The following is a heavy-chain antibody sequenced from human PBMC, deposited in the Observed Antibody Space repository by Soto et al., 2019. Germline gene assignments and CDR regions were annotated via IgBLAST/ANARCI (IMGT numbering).Heavy chain of an antibody. J-gene: IGHJ6*03. V-gene: IGHV4-59*01. D-gene: IGHD2-2*01. Sequence: PSETLSLTCTVSGGSISSYYWSWIRQPPGKGLEWIGYIYYSGSTNYNPSLKSRVTISVDTSKNQFSLKLSSVTDADTAVYYCVRDGAYCSSTSCTGDYYYYMDVWGKGTTVTVSS. CDR3: VRDGAYCSSTSCTGDYYYYMDV. CDR2: IYYSGST. CDR1: GGSISSYY.